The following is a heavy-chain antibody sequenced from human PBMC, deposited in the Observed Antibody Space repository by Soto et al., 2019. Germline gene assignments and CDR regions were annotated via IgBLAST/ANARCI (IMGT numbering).Heavy chain of an antibody. V-gene: IGHV1-2*04. J-gene: IGHJ6*02. CDR3: ARGLVPAAPAYYYYGMDV. CDR1: GYTFTGYY. CDR2: INPNSGGT. Sequence: QVQLVQSGAEVKKPGASVKVSCKASGYTFTGYYMHWVRQAPGQGLEWMGWINPNSGGTNYAQKFQGWVTMTRDTSISTAYMELSRLRSDDTAVYYCARGLVPAAPAYYYYGMDVWGQGTTVTVSS. D-gene: IGHD2-2*01.